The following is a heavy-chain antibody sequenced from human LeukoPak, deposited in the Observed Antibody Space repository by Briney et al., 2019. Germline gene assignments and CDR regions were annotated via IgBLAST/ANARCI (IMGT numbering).Heavy chain of an antibody. CDR3: ALPPCSGGNCYFDY. J-gene: IGHJ4*02. CDR2: INPNSGGT. CDR1: GYTFTGFY. V-gene: IGHV1-2*06. D-gene: IGHD2-15*01. Sequence: ASVKVSCKASGYTFTGFYMHWVRQAPGQGLEWMGRINPNSGGTNYAQKFQDRVTMTRDTSISTAYMELSRLSSDDTAVYYCALPPCSGGNCYFDYWGQGTLVTVSS.